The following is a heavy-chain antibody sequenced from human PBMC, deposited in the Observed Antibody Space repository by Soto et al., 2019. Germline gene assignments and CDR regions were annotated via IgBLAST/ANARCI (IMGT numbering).Heavy chain of an antibody. CDR1: GFTFSSYA. V-gene: IGHV3-23*01. J-gene: IGHJ6*03. CDR2: ISGRDGST. CDR3: AKGTNYYYYYYMDV. D-gene: IGHD2-2*01. Sequence: GGSLRLSCAASGFTFSSYAMSWVRQAPGKGLEWVSAISGRDGSTYYADSVKGRFTISRDNFKNTLYLQMNSLRVEDTAVYYCAKGTNYYYYYYMDVWGKGTTVTVSS.